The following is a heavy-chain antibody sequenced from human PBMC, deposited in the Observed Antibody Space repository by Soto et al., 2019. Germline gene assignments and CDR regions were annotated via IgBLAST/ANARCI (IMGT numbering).Heavy chain of an antibody. J-gene: IGHJ5*02. CDR1: GYTFTSYG. V-gene: IGHV1-18*01. CDR3: ARAARCSGGSCYPNWFDP. Sequence: GASVKVSCKASGYTFTSYGISWVRQAPGQGLEWMGWISAYNGNTNYAQKLQGRVTMTTDTSTSTAYMELRSLRSDDTTVYYCARAARCSGGSCYPNWFDPWGQGTLVTVSS. CDR2: ISAYNGNT. D-gene: IGHD2-15*01.